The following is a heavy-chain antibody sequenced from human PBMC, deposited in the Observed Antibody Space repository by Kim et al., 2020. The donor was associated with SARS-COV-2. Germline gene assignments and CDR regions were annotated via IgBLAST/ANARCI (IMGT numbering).Heavy chain of an antibody. CDR2: ISDSGDST. D-gene: IGHD7-27*01. V-gene: IGHV3-23*01. CDR3: AKDLNLGFDS. Sequence: GGSLRLSCAASSFTFGHIAMNWVRQAPGKGLEWISTISDSGDSTYYADSVKGRFTISRDNSKNTLFLQMNSLRADDMAMYYCAKDLNLGFDSWGQGTLVTVSA. J-gene: IGHJ4*02. CDR1: SFTFGHIA.